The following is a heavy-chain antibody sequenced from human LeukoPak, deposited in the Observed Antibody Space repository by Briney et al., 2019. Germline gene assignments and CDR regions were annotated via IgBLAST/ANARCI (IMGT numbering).Heavy chain of an antibody. Sequence: GASVKVSCKASGYTFTDYYMHWVRQAPGQWLEWVSWINPTSGGTNYAQKFQDRVTMTRDTSTSTIYMELSSLRSEDTAVYYCARRNSHIGSYRPSYYFDYWGQGTLVTVSS. CDR3: ARRNSHIGSYRPSYYFDY. V-gene: IGHV1-2*02. CDR1: GYTFTDYY. J-gene: IGHJ4*02. D-gene: IGHD1-26*01. CDR2: INPTSGGT.